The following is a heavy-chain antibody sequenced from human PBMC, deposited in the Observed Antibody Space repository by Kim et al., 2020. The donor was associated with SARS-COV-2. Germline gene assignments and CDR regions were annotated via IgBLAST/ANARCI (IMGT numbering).Heavy chain of an antibody. D-gene: IGHD1-26*01. CDR3: AIKWGGRITAFDI. Sequence: GGSLRLSCAASGFTFSSYAMSWVRQAPGKGLEWVSAISGSGGSTYYADSVKGRFTISRDNSKNTLYLQMNSLRAEDTAVYYCAIKWGGRITAFDIWGQGTMVTVSS. V-gene: IGHV3-23*01. CDR1: GFTFSSYA. CDR2: ISGSGGST. J-gene: IGHJ3*02.